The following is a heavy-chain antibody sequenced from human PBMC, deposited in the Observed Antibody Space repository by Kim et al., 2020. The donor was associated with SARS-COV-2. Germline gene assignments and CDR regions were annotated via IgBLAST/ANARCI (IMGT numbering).Heavy chain of an antibody. Sequence: GGSLRLSCAASGFTVSSNYMSWVRQAPGKGLEWVSVIYSGGSTYYADSVKGRFTISRDNSKNTLYLQMNSLRAEDTAVYYCARDPTAFDIVVVQAERGMKDYYGMDIWGQGTTVTGSS. CDR2: IYSGGST. D-gene: IGHD2-2*01. V-gene: IGHV3-66*01. CDR1: GFTVSSNY. J-gene: IGHJ6*02. CDR3: ARDPTAFDIVVVQAERGMKDYYGMDI.